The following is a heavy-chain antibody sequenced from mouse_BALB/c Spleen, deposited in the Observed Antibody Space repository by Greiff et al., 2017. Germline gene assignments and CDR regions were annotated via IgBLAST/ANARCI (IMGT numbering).Heavy chain of an antibody. V-gene: IGHV3-2*02. CDR1: GYSITSDYA. D-gene: IGHD1-2*01. J-gene: IGHJ2*01. Sequence: DVQLQESGPGLVKPSQSLSLTCTVTGYSITSDYAWNWIRQLPGNKLEWMGYISYSGSTSYNPSLKSRISITRDTSKNQFFLQLNSVTTEDTATYYCASSADYYVDYWGQGTTLTVSS. CDR3: ASSADYYVDY. CDR2: ISYSGST.